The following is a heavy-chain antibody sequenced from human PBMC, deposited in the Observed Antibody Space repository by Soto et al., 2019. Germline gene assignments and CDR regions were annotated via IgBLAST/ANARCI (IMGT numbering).Heavy chain of an antibody. D-gene: IGHD6-19*01. CDR1: GFTFSSYA. J-gene: IGHJ4*02. CDR2: ISGSGGST. CDR3: ASRSSGWYFDY. Sequence: EVQLLESGGGLVQPGGSLRLSCAASGFTFSSYAMNWVRQGPGKGLEWVSVISGSGGSTYYADSVKGRFTISRDNSKNTLYLQRNSLRAEETAVYYCASRSSGWYFDYWGQGTLVTVSS. V-gene: IGHV3-23*01.